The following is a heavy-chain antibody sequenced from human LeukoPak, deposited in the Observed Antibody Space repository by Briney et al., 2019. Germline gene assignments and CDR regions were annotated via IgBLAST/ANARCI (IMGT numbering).Heavy chain of an antibody. CDR2: ISWNSGSI. J-gene: IGHJ5*02. CDR1: GFTFDDYA. V-gene: IGHV3-9*01. Sequence: GRSLRLSCAASGFTFDDYAMHWVRQAPGKGLGWVSGISWNSGSIGYADSVKGRFTISRDNAKNSLYLQMNSLRAEDTALYYCAKDSGYSSSWSRNWFDPWGQGTLVTVSS. CDR3: AKDSGYSSSWSRNWFDP. D-gene: IGHD6-13*01.